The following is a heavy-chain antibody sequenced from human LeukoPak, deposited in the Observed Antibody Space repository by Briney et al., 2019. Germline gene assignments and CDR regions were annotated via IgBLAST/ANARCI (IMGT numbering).Heavy chain of an antibody. Sequence: SETLSLTCTVSGGSISSYYWSWIRQPPGRGREWMGNIYYSGSTNYNPSLKSRVTISVDTSKNQFSLKLSSVTAADTAVYYCARRFNDYGGALDYFDYWGQGTLVTVSS. CDR3: ARRFNDYGGALDYFDY. J-gene: IGHJ4*02. V-gene: IGHV4-59*08. CDR1: GGSISSYY. D-gene: IGHD4-23*01. CDR2: IYYSGST.